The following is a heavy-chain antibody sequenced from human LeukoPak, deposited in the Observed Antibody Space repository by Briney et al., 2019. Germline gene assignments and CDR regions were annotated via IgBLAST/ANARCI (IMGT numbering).Heavy chain of an antibody. CDR3: ARAGVAARPGDYYYYMDV. Sequence: GGSLRLSCPGSGFTFRSLGMHWVRQAPGKGLEWVAFVENDGTTKYYADSVKGRFTISRDNAKNSLYLQMNSLRAEDTAVYYCARAGVAARPGDYYYYMDVWGKGTTVTVSS. V-gene: IGHV3-30*12. J-gene: IGHJ6*03. D-gene: IGHD6-6*01. CDR1: GFTFRSLG. CDR2: VENDGTTK.